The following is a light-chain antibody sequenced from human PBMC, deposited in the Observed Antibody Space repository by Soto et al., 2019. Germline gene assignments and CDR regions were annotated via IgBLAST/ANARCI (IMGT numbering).Light chain of an antibody. V-gene: IGKV3D-20*02. J-gene: IGKJ5*01. CDR3: QQRSNWLIT. CDR2: DAS. Sequence: EIVLTQSPGTLSLSPGERATLSCRASQSVSSSYLAWYQQKPGQAPRLLIYDASNRATGIPARFSGSGSGTDFTLTIRSLEPEDFAVYYCQQRSNWLITFGQGTRLEIK. CDR1: QSVSSSY.